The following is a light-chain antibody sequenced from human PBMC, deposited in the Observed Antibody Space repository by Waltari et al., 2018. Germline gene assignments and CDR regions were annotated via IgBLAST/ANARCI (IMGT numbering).Light chain of an antibody. CDR3: QVWESSVKYVL. V-gene: IGLV3-21*01. J-gene: IGLJ2*01. Sequence: SYELTQPRSVSVSPGQTARITCGGDILGSKSVQWYQQKPPQAPALVIYADTERPSGIPERFSGSNSGNTATLTISGVEAGDEADYFCQVWESSVKYVLFGGGTRLTVL. CDR1: ILGSKS. CDR2: ADT.